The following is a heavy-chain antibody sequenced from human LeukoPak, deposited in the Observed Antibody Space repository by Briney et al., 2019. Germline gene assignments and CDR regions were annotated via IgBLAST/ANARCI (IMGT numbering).Heavy chain of an antibody. CDR3: AGESYDILTGYYGVANYYYYYMDV. V-gene: IGHV1-69*13. CDR2: IIPIFGTT. CDR1: GGTFSSYA. J-gene: IGHJ6*03. Sequence: ASVKVSCKASGGTFSSYAISWVRQAPGQGLEWMGGIIPIFGTTNYAQKFQGRVTITADESTSTAYMELSSLRSEDTAVYYCAGESYDILTGYYGVANYYYYYMDVWGKGTTVTISS. D-gene: IGHD3-9*01.